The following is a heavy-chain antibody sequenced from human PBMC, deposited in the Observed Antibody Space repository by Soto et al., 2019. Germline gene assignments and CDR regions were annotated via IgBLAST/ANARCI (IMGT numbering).Heavy chain of an antibody. D-gene: IGHD1-7*01. J-gene: IGHJ4*02. Sequence: PGESLKISCNGSGYIFTSYWIGWVRQMPGKGLEWMGIIYPGDSDTRYSPSFQGQVTISADKSISTAYLQWSSLKASDTAMYYCARSSFNWNYGFIDYWGQGTLVTVSS. CDR3: ARSSFNWNYGFIDY. CDR1: GYIFTSYW. V-gene: IGHV5-51*01. CDR2: IYPGDSDT.